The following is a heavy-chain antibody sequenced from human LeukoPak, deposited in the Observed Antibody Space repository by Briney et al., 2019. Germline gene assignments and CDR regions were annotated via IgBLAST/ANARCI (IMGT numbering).Heavy chain of an antibody. CDR2: INPNSGGT. V-gene: IGHV1-2*02. CDR3: ARDLPYCSSTSCPFDY. J-gene: IGHJ4*02. CDR1: GYTFTGYY. Sequence: ASVKVSCKASGYTFTGYYMHWVRQAPGQGLEWMGWINPNSGGTNYAQKFRGRVTMTRDTSISTAYMELSRLRSDDTAVYYCARDLPYCSSTSCPFDYWGQGTLVTVSS. D-gene: IGHD2-2*01.